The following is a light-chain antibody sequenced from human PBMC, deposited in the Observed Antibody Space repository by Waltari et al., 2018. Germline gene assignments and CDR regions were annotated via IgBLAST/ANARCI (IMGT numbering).Light chain of an antibody. Sequence: QSALTQPASVSGTPGQSITISCSGTGSDIGGNKYVSWYQQHPGEAPKVIFYDVTSRPSGVPDRFSGSKSGNTASLIISGLQAEDEGDYFCSSYTNDKNVLFGGGTKLTVL. CDR2: DVT. V-gene: IGLV2-14*03. CDR1: GSDIGGNKY. J-gene: IGLJ3*02. CDR3: SSYTNDKNVL.